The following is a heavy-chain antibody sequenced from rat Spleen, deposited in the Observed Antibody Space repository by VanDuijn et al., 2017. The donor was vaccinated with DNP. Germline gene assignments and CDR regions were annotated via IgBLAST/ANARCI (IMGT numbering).Heavy chain of an antibody. D-gene: IGHD1-4*01. CDR1: GFTFSSFP. CDR2: ITSAGSNT. V-gene: IGHV5-7*01. CDR3: ANDRLPGYVPNWFAY. Sequence: EVQLVESGGGLVLPGRSLKLSCAASGFTFSSFPMAWVRQAPKKGLEWVATITSAGSNTYYPDSVKGRFTISRDSAKSTLYLQMDSLRSEDTATYYCANDRLPGYVPNWFAYWGQGTLVTVSS. J-gene: IGHJ3*01.